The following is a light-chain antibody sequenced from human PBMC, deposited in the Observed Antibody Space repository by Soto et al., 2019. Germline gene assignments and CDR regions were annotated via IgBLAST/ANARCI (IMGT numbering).Light chain of an antibody. V-gene: IGLV1-40*01. CDR3: QSYDSSLSGSRVV. Sequence: QSVLTQPPSVSGAPGQRVTISCNGSSSNIGAGYDVHWYQQLPGTAPKLLIYGNSNRPSGVPDRFSGSKSGTSASLAITGLQAEDEADYYCQSYDSSLSGSRVVFGGGTKLTVL. CDR1: SSNIGAGYD. J-gene: IGLJ2*01. CDR2: GNS.